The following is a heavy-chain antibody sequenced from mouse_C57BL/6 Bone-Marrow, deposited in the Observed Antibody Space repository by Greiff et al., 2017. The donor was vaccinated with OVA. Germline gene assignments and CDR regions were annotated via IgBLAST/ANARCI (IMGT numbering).Heavy chain of an antibody. Sequence: QVQLQQPGAELVKPGASVKMSCKASGYTFTSYWITWVKQRPGQGLEWIGDIYPGSGSTNYNEKFKSKATLTVDTSSSTAYMQLSSLTSEDSAVYYYAREAYYYGKDDYWGQGTTLTVSA. D-gene: IGHD1-1*01. J-gene: IGHJ2*01. CDR3: AREAYYYGKDDY. CDR2: IYPGSGST. CDR1: GYTFTSYW. V-gene: IGHV1-55*01.